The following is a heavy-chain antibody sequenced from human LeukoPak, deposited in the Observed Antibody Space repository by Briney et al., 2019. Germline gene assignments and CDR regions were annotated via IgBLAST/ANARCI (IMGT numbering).Heavy chain of an antibody. CDR1: GFTFGGYT. Sequence: PGGSLRLSCAASGFTFGGYTMSWVRQAPGKGLQWVSTITSGGDYMYYADPVKGRFTISRDDSKNSLYLHMSSLRAEDTAVYYCARVSIFGVVIANDYWGQGTVVTVSS. V-gene: IGHV3-21*01. CDR2: ITSGGDYM. J-gene: IGHJ4*02. D-gene: IGHD3-16*02. CDR3: ARVSIFGVVIANDY.